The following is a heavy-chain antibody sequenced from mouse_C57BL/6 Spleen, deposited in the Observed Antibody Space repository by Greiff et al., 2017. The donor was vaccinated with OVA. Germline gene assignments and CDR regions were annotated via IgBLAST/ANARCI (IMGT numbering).Heavy chain of an antibody. CDR2: IDPSDSNT. J-gene: IGHJ2*01. CDR3: ARSEYGNHGEY. V-gene: IGHV1-50*01. Sequence: QVQLQQPGAELVKPGASVKLSCKASGYTFTSYWMQWVKQRPGQGLEWIGEIDPSDSNTNYNQKFKGKATLTVDTSSSTAYMQLSSLTSEDSAVYDCARSEYGNHGEYWGQGTTLTVSS. CDR1: GYTFTSYW. D-gene: IGHD2-1*01.